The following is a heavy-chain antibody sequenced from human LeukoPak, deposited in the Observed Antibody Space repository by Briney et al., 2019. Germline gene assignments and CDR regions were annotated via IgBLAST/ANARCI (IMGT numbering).Heavy chain of an antibody. J-gene: IGHJ4*02. Sequence: ESGPTLVNPTETLTLTCTVSGFSLSNPRMGVSWIRQPPGMALEWLAHIFSNDEKSFSTSLKSRLTISKDTSKSQVVLTMTNMDPVDTVTYYCARIIWYYDILTGDFDYWGQGTLVTVSS. CDR2: IFSNDEK. CDR1: GFSLSNPRMG. D-gene: IGHD3-9*01. CDR3: ARIIWYYDILTGDFDY. V-gene: IGHV2-26*01.